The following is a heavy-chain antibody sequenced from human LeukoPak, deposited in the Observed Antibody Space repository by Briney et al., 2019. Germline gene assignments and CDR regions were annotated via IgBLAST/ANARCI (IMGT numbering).Heavy chain of an antibody. J-gene: IGHJ4*02. D-gene: IGHD6-25*01. Sequence: PGGSLRLSCAASGFTFSSYGMHCVRQAPGKGLEWVAVIWYDGSNKYYADSVKGRFTISRDNSQNTLYLQLNSLRAEDTAVYYCAKRGSAWDLDYWGQGTLVTVSS. V-gene: IGHV3-33*06. CDR3: AKRGSAWDLDY. CDR2: IWYDGSNK. CDR1: GFTFSSYG.